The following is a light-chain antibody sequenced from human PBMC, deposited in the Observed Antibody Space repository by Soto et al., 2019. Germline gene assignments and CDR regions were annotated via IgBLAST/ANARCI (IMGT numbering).Light chain of an antibody. CDR2: EVS. CDR1: SSDVGDYNY. V-gene: IGLV2-14*01. Sequence: QSVLTQPASVSGSPGQSITISCTGTSSDVGDYNYVSWYQQHPGKAPKLMIYEVSNRPSGVSNRFSGSKSGNTASLTISGLLAEDEADYYCSSYTSSNTWVFGGGTKLTV. J-gene: IGLJ3*02. CDR3: SSYTSSNTWV.